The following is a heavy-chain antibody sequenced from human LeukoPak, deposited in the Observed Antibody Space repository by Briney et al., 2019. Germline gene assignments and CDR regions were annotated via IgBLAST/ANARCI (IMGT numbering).Heavy chain of an antibody. CDR2: IKEDGTHK. CDR1: GFTFSSYW. D-gene: IGHD3-9*01. V-gene: IGHV3-7*03. J-gene: IGHJ4*02. Sequence: GGSLRLSCAASGFTFSSYWMSWVRQAPGKGLEWAANIKEDGTHKYYVGSVRGRFTISRDNSKNTLHLQMNSLRAEDTAVYYCARAIQFFDWLNWGRGTLVTVSS. CDR3: ARAIQFFDWLN.